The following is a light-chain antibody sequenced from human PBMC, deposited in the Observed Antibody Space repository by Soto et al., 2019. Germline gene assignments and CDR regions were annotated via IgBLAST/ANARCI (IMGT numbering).Light chain of an antibody. Sequence: EIVLTQSPGTLSLSPGERATLSCRASQSVSSSYLAWYQQKPGQAPRLLIYGASSRATGIPDRFSGSGSGTDFTLTISRLEPEDFAVYYCQQYNNWPPITVGQRTRMEIK. CDR2: GAS. CDR1: QSVSSSY. CDR3: QQYNNWPPIT. V-gene: IGKV3-20*01. J-gene: IGKJ5*01.